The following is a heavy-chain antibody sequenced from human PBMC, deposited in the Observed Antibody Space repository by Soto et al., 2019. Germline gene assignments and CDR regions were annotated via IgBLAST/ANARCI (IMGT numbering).Heavy chain of an antibody. CDR1: GGSISSSNW. D-gene: IGHD6-19*01. J-gene: IGHJ4*02. CDR3: ARIPRASSSGLDY. V-gene: IGHV4-4*02. Sequence: SETLSLTCAVSGGSISSSNWWSWVRQPPGKGLEWIGEINHSGSTNYNPSLKSRVTISVDTSKNQFSLKLSSVTAADTAVYYCARIPRASSSGLDYWGQGTLVTVSS. CDR2: INHSGST.